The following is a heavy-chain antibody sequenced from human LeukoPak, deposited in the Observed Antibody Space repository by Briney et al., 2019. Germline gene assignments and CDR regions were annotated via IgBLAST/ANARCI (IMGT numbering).Heavy chain of an antibody. Sequence: GGSLRLSCAASGFTFSSYAMSWVRQAPGKGLEWVSAISGSGGSTYYADSVKGRFTISRDNSKNTLYLQMNSLRAEDTAVYYCARGPYCSGGNCYPNWFDPWGQGTLVTVSS. CDR1: GFTFSSYA. D-gene: IGHD2-15*01. CDR3: ARGPYCSGGNCYPNWFDP. V-gene: IGHV3-23*01. J-gene: IGHJ5*02. CDR2: ISGSGGST.